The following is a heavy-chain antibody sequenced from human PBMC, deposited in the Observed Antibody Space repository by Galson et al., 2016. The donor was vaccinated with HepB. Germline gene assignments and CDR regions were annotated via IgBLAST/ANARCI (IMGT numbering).Heavy chain of an antibody. J-gene: IGHJ6*02. V-gene: IGHV5-51*01. CDR3: ARVREQLTTRYSYYPLDV. D-gene: IGHD6-13*01. Sequence: QSGAEVKKPGESLKISCKASGYSFNYYWIAWVRQMPGKGLEWLGTIYPADSDTRYSPSFQGQVTISADNSISTAYLQWSSLEASDTAMYYCARVREQLTTRYSYYPLDVWGQGTPVTVSS. CDR2: IYPADSDT. CDR1: GYSFNYYW.